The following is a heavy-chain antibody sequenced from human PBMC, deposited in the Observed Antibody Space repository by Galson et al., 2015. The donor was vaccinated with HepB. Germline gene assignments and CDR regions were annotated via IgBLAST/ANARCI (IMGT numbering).Heavy chain of an antibody. CDR2: IIPIFGTA. J-gene: IGHJ5*02. CDR1: GGTFSSYA. D-gene: IGHD3-22*01. V-gene: IGHV1-69*13. Sequence: SVKVSCKASGGTFSSYAISWVRQAPGQGLEWMGGIIPIFGTANYAQKFQGRVTITADESTSTAYMEPSSLRSEDTAVYYCARVVVITQSNWFDPWGQGTLVTVSS. CDR3: ARVVVITQSNWFDP.